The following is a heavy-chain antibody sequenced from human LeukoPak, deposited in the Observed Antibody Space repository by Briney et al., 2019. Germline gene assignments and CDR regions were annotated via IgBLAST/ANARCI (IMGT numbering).Heavy chain of an antibody. V-gene: IGHV3-23*01. Sequence: GGSLRLSCAASGFTFSNSAMSWVRQAPGKGLEWVSTLSGSGMTTYYADSVKGRFTISRDNSKNTLYLQMNSLRAEDTAVYYCAKGIYSSGWSYFDYWGHGTLVTVSS. CDR1: GFTFSNSA. D-gene: IGHD6-19*01. CDR2: LSGSGMTT. J-gene: IGHJ4*01. CDR3: AKGIYSSGWSYFDY.